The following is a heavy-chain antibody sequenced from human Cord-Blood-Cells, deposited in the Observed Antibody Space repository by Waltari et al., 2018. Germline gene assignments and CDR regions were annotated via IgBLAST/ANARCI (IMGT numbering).Heavy chain of an antibody. D-gene: IGHD3-10*01. V-gene: IGHV4-39*01. CDR1: GGSLRSSSHY. CDR3: ARQGFGELPA. Sequence: QLQLQESGPGLVKPSETLSLTCTVSGGSLRSSSHYWGWIRQPPGKGLEWIGSIYYSGSTYYNPSLKSRVTISVDTSKNQFSLKLSSVTAADTAVYYCARQGFGELPAWGQGTLVTVSS. CDR2: IYYSGST. J-gene: IGHJ5*02.